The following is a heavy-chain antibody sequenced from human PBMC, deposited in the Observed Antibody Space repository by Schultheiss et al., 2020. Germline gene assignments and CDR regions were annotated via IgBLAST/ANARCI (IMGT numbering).Heavy chain of an antibody. CDR2: ISSSSSYI. CDR1: GFTFDDYA. CDR3: ARDQARMVTAMSYPTD. Sequence: GGSLRLSCAASGFTFDDYAMHWVRQVPGKGLEWVSSISSSSSYIYYADSVKGRFTISRDNSKNTLYLQMNSLRAEDTAVYYCARDQARMVTAMSYPTDWGQGTLVTVSS. V-gene: IGHV3-21*01. D-gene: IGHD2-21*02. J-gene: IGHJ4*02.